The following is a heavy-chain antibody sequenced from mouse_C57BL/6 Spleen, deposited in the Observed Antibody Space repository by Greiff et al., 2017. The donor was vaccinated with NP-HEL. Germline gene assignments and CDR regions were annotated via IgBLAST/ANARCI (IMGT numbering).Heavy chain of an antibody. D-gene: IGHD2-1*01. CDR2: ISSGGDYI. Sequence: EVHLVESGEGLVKPGGSLKLSCAASGFTFSSYAMSWVRQTPEKRLEWVAYISSGGDYIYYADTVKGRFTISRDNARNTLYLQMSSLKSEDTAMYYCTRGGEGYYGNYHFDYWGQGTTLTVSS. J-gene: IGHJ2*01. CDR1: GFTFSSYA. V-gene: IGHV5-9-1*02. CDR3: TRGGEGYYGNYHFDY.